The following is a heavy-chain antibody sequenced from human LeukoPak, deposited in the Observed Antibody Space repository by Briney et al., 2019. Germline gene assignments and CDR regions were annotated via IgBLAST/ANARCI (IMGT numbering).Heavy chain of an antibody. CDR2: ISWNSGSI. CDR3: AKDFVHGSSWSGPFDY. D-gene: IGHD6-13*01. CDR1: GFTFDDYA. Sequence: GGSLRLSCAASGFTFDDYAMHWVRQAPGKGLEWVSGISWNSGSIGYADSVKGRFTISRDNAKNSLYLQMNSLRAEDTALYYCAKDFVHGSSWSGPFDYWGQGTLVTVSS. V-gene: IGHV3-9*01. J-gene: IGHJ4*02.